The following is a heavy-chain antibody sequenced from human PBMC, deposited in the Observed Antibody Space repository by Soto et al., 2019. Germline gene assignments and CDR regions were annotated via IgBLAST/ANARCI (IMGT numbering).Heavy chain of an antibody. CDR3: ARQFDYDTSGYYYAY. Sequence: ASVKVSCKISGGTFSPYGVSWVRQAPGQGLEWMGMIIPIFGTANYAQKFQGRVTITADEAATTAYMELSSLRSEDTAVYYCARQFDYDTSGYYYAYWGQGTLVTVSS. J-gene: IGHJ4*02. D-gene: IGHD3-22*01. CDR2: IIPIFGTA. CDR1: GGTFSPYG. V-gene: IGHV1-69*13.